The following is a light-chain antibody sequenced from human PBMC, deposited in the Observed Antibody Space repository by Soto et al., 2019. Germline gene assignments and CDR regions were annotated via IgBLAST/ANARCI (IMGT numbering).Light chain of an antibody. CDR1: RNVSIY. CDR2: ATS. Sequence: EIPLTQSPSSLAASVGDRLTLTCRASRNVSIYLNWYQHKPGKGPTLLIHATSNLQIGVPSRFSGSGSGTEFTLTISSLEPEDFATYYCQQSYKMPSVAQATRLEIK. V-gene: IGKV1-39*01. J-gene: IGKJ5*01. CDR3: QQSYKMPS.